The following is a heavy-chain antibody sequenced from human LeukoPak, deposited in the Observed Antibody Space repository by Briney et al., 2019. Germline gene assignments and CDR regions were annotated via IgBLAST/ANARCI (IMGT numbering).Heavy chain of an antibody. CDR3: AKGNYDFDY. CDR1: GFTFSSYA. CDR2: ISVSVGST. J-gene: IGHJ4*02. V-gene: IGHV3-23*01. Sequence: PGGSLRLSCAASGFTFSSYAMSWVRQAPGERLEWVSAISVSVGSTYYSDSVKGRFTISRDNSKNTLYLQMNSLRAEDTAVYYCAKGNYDFDYWGQGTLVTVSS. D-gene: IGHD1-7*01.